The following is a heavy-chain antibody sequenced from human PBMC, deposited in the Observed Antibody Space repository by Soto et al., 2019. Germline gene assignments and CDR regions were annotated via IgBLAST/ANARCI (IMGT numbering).Heavy chain of an antibody. CDR2: ISSNGGST. V-gene: IGHV3-64*01. CDR3: GRAGGGGYGFDY. J-gene: IGHJ4*02. D-gene: IGHD3-16*01. Sequence: EVQLVESGGGLVQPGGSLRLSCAASGFTFSSYAMHWVRQAPGKGLEYVSAISSNGGSTYYANSVKGRFTISRDNSRNMVYLQRGTLRAEDMAVYYWGRAGGGGYGFDYWGQGTLVTVSS. CDR1: GFTFSSYA.